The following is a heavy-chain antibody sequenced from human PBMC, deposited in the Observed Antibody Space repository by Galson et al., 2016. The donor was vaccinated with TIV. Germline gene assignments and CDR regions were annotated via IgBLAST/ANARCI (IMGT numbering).Heavy chain of an antibody. Sequence: LRLSCAASGFTFSSWHMDWVRQAPGEGLEWISFITYTSATIYYADSVKGRFTVSRDNAKNSLYLQMNSLRADDTAVYYCARPGNYDGDRRGAFDLWGQGT. D-gene: IGHD4-23*01. J-gene: IGHJ3*01. V-gene: IGHV3-48*04. CDR1: GFTFSSWH. CDR2: ITYTSATI. CDR3: ARPGNYDGDRRGAFDL.